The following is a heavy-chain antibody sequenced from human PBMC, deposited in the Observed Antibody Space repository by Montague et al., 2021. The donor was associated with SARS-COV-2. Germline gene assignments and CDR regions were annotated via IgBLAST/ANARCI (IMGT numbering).Heavy chain of an antibody. CDR1: GGSISSPDYY. J-gene: IGHJ4*02. CDR2: ISYTGRT. Sequence: SETLSLTCTVSGGSISSPDYYWGWIRQSPGKGLEWIGSISYTGRTYYNPSLRSRVSFSMDTSKNHFSLSLSSVTVADTAVYFCARQLPSYCATNKRYLYYFDGWGQGALVTVSS. CDR3: ARQLPSYCATNKRYLYYFDG. V-gene: IGHV4-39*01. D-gene: IGHD2-8*01.